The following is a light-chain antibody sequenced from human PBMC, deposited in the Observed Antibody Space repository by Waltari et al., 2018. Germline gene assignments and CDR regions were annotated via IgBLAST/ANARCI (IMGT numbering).Light chain of an antibody. CDR1: SRDIGLYNC. CDR3: ASCTDTIPPVV. V-gene: IGLV2-14*01. Sequence: QSALTQPASVSGSPGQSITISCTGTSRDIGLYNCVSWYQLHPGEAPTLILYGVNSRPSGVSNRFSVSKSGNTASLTISGLQGDDEADYFCASCTDTIPPVVFGGGTKLTVL. J-gene: IGLJ2*01. CDR2: GVN.